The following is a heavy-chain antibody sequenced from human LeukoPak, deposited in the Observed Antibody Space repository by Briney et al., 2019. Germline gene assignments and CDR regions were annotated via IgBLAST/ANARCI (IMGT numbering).Heavy chain of an antibody. CDR2: ISSSSSYI. CDR1: GFTFSSYS. CDR3: ARLTGYSSSSGYYYGMDL. J-gene: IGHJ6*02. Sequence: GGSLRLSCAASGFTFSSYSMNWVRQAPGKGLEWVSSISSSSSYIYYTDSVKGRFTISRDNAKNSLYLQMNSLRAEDTAVYYCARLTGYSSSSGYYYGMDLWGQGTTVTVSS. V-gene: IGHV3-21*01. D-gene: IGHD6-6*01.